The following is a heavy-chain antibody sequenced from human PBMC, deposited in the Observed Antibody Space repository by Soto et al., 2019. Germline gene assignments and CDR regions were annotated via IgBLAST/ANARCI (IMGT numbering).Heavy chain of an antibody. V-gene: IGHV3-7*03. J-gene: IGHJ4*02. D-gene: IGHD3-16*01. CDR1: GFTFATYW. CDR2: MKADGSET. CDR3: AKGGHIDF. Sequence: GGSLRLSCAASGFTFATYWMSWVRQAPGKGLEWVANMKADGSETYYVDSVKGRFTISRDNAKTSLYLQMNSLRAEDTAVYYCAKGGHIDFCGPGTLVTVSS.